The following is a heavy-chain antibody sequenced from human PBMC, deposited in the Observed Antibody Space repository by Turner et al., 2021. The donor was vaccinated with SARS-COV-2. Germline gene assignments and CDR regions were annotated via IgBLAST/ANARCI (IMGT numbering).Heavy chain of an antibody. CDR3: TTNRGVVRVLEWLIDFDY. V-gene: IGHV3-15*01. D-gene: IGHD3-3*01. CDR2: MKSKTDGGTT. CDR1: GFSFSNAW. J-gene: IGHJ4*02. Sequence: EVQVLESGGGLVQPGGSPRLACAASGFSFSNAWMSCVRQAPGKGLEWVGRMKSKTDGGTTDYAAPVKGTFTISRDDSKNKLYLKMNSLKTDDTAMYYSTTNRGVVRVLEWLIDFDYWGQGTLVTVSS.